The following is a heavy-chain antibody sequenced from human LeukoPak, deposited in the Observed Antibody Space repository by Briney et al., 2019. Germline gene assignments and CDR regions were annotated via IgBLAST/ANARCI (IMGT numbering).Heavy chain of an antibody. CDR2: ISTSSSYI. V-gene: IGHV3-21*01. CDR3: AKTTDNYYYYYMDV. D-gene: IGHD4-17*01. CDR1: GFTFSSYS. J-gene: IGHJ6*03. Sequence: GGSLRLSCAASGFTFSSYSMNWVRQAPGKGLEWVSSISTSSSYIYYADSVKGRFTISRDNAKNSLYLQMNCLRAEDTAVYYCAKTTDNYYYYYMDVWGKGTTVTVSS.